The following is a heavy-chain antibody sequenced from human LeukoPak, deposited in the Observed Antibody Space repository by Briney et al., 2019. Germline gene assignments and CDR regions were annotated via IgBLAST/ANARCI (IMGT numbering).Heavy chain of an antibody. CDR3: ARHSSIAVVGRKIFDY. J-gene: IGHJ4*02. V-gene: IGHV1-8*01. D-gene: IGHD6-19*01. CDR1: GYTFTSYD. CDR2: MNPNSGNT. Sequence: GASVKVSCKASGYTFTSYDINWVRQATGQGLEWMGWMNPNSGNTGYAQKFQGRVTMTRNTSISTAYMELSSVTAADTAVYYCARHSSIAVVGRKIFDYWGQGTLVTVSS.